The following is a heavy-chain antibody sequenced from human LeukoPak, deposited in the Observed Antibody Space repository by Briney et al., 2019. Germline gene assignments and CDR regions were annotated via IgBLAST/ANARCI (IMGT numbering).Heavy chain of an antibody. CDR3: AVYCSGGSCSPIDDY. D-gene: IGHD2-15*01. J-gene: IGHJ4*02. CDR2: IIPIFGTT. CDR1: GGTFSSYA. Sequence: SVKVSCKASGGTFSSYAISWVRQAPGQGLEWMGRIIPIFGTTNYAQKFQGRVTITTDESTSTAYMELSSLRSEDTAVYYCAVYCSGGSCSPIDDYWGQGTLVTVSS. V-gene: IGHV1-69*05.